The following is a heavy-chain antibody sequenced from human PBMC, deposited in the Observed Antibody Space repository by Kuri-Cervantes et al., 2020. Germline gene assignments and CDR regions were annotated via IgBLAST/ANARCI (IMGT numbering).Heavy chain of an antibody. Sequence: AETLSPTCPVSSGSISSYYWSWIRPPAGKGLGWNGRIYTSGSTNYNPSLKGRVTMSVDTSKNQFSLKLSSVTAADTAVYYCARIGSSGWYAGYWGQGTLVTVSS. D-gene: IGHD6-19*01. CDR2: IYTSGST. CDR1: SGSISSYY. V-gene: IGHV4-4*07. CDR3: ARIGSSGWYAGY. J-gene: IGHJ4*02.